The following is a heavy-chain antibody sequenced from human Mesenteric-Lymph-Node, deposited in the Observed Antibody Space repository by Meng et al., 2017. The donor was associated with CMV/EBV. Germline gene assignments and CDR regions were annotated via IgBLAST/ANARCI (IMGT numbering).Heavy chain of an antibody. V-gene: IGHV7-4-1*02. D-gene: IGHD3-10*01. CDR3: ARGKLLWFGESVDWFDS. J-gene: IGHJ5*01. Sequence: YTFTAYGLSWVRQATGQGLEWMGWINTKTGEPTYAQGFTGRFVFSLDTSVSTSFLHISGLKPEDTAIYFCARGKLLWFGESVDWFDSWGHGTLVTVSS. CDR2: INTKTGEP. CDR1: YTFTAYG.